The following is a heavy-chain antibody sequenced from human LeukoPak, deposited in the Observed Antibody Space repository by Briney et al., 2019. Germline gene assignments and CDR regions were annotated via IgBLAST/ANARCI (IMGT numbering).Heavy chain of an antibody. J-gene: IGHJ4*02. CDR1: GFAVGRFA. CDR2: ITNNNGKT. D-gene: IGHD3-22*01. CDR3: AKDAISRYDSSGQKYYFDY. V-gene: IGHV3-23*01. Sequence: GGSLRLSCVASGFAVGRFAMSWVRQVPGQGLEWLSSITNNNGKTYYADSVKGRFIISRDESENTVFLQMYSLRAEDTAVYYCAKDAISRYDSSGQKYYFDYWGQGTLVTVSS.